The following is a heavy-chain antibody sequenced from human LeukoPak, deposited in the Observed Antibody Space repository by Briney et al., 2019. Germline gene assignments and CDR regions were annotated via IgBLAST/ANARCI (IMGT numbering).Heavy chain of an antibody. CDR3: AKDRRIATLYYYYYYMDV. D-gene: IGHD6-13*01. V-gene: IGHV3-7*01. CDR2: IKEDGSET. J-gene: IGHJ6*03. CDR1: RFTFSTYW. Sequence: GGSLRLSCAASRFTFSTYWMSWVRQAPGKGLEWVANIKEDGSETYYVDSVKGRFTISRDNAKNSLYLQMNSLRAEDTAVYYCAKDRRIATLYYYYYYMDVWGKGTTVTVSS.